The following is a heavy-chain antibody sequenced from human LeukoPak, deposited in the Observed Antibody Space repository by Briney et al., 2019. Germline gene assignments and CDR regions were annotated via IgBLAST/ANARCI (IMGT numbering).Heavy chain of an antibody. Sequence: PGGSLRLSCAASGFTFSSYAMHWVRQAPGKGLEWVAVISYDGSNKYYADSVKGRFTISRDNAKNSVFLQINSLRAEDTAIYYCARIGYSSSSFDYWGQGTLVTVSS. CDR3: ARIGYSSSSFDY. V-gene: IGHV3-30-3*01. CDR2: ISYDGSNK. D-gene: IGHD6-6*01. CDR1: GFTFSSYA. J-gene: IGHJ4*02.